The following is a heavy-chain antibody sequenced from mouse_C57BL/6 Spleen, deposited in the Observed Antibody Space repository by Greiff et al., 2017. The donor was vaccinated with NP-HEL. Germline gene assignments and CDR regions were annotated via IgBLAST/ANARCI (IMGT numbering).Heavy chain of an antibody. CDR1: GYTFTSYG. D-gene: IGHD2-3*01. J-gene: IGHJ2*01. Sequence: QVQLKQSGAELARPGASVKLSCKASGYTFTSYGISWVKQRTGQGLEWIGEIYPRSGNTYYNEKFKGKATLTADKSSSTAYMELRSLTSEDSAVYFCARHDGYLYYFDYWGQGTTLTVSS. V-gene: IGHV1-81*01. CDR3: ARHDGYLYYFDY. CDR2: IYPRSGNT.